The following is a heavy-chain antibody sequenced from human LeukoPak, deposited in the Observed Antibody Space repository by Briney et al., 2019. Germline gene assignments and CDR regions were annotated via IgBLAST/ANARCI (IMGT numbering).Heavy chain of an antibody. D-gene: IGHD3-3*01. V-gene: IGHV3-21*01. CDR3: ARDGRGDLYDFWSGYPYYFNY. J-gene: IGHJ4*02. CDR2: ISSSSSYI. Sequence: PGGSLRLSCAASGFTFSSYSMNWVRQAPGKGLEWVSSISSSSSYIYYADSVKGRFTISRDNAKNSLYLQMNSLRAEDTAVYYCARDGRGDLYDFWSGYPYYFNYWGRGTLVTVSS. CDR1: GFTFSSYS.